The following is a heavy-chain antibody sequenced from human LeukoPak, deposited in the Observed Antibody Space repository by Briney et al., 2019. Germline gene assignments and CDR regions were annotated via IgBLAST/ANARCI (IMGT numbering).Heavy chain of an antibody. J-gene: IGHJ4*02. CDR1: GFTFDDYG. CDR3: AKDLVGLSGSYKGDY. V-gene: IGHV3-20*04. Sequence: GGSLRLSCAASGFTFDDYGMSWVRQAPGKGLEWVSGINWNGGSTGYADSVKGRFTISRDNSKNTLYLQMNSLRAEDTAVYYCAKDLVGLSGSYKGDYWGQGTLVTVSS. D-gene: IGHD3-10*01. CDR2: INWNGGST.